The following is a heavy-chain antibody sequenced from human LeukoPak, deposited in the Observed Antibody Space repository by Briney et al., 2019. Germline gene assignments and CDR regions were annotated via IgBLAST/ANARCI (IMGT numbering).Heavy chain of an antibody. CDR3: ARLGYCSGGTCYNWFDP. Sequence: SQTLSLTCAVSGGSISSGGYSWNWIRQPPGKGLEWIGYIYHSGSTYYNPSLKSRVTISGGRSKNQFSLKLSSVTAADTAVYYCARLGYCSGGTCYNWFDPWGQGTLVTVSS. D-gene: IGHD2-15*01. J-gene: IGHJ5*02. V-gene: IGHV4-30-2*01. CDR2: IYHSGST. CDR1: GGSISSGGYS.